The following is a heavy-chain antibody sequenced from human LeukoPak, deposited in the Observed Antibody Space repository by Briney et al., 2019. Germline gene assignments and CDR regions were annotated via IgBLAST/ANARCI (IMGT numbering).Heavy chain of an antibody. CDR3: ASIEYSSSPAFDY. CDR2: INPSGGST. CDR1: GYTFTSCY. Sequence: ASVKVSCKASGYTFTSCYMHWVRQAPGQGLEWMGIINPSGGSTSYAQKFQGRVTMARDMSTSTVYMELSSLRSEDTAVYYCASIEYSSSPAFDYWGQGTLVTVSS. V-gene: IGHV1-46*01. D-gene: IGHD6-6*01. J-gene: IGHJ4*02.